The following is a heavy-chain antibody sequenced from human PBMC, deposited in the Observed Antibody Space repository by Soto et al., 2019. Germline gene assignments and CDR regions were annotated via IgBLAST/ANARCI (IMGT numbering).Heavy chain of an antibody. D-gene: IGHD2-15*01. V-gene: IGHV3-23*01. Sequence: EVQLLESGGGLVQPGGALRLSCAASGFTFSSHAMSWVRQAPGKGLEWISSISAGSEGAYYADSVKGRFTISRDNSNNTLYLPMNSLRAEDTAVYYCARDLWWYLHWGQGTLVNVSS. J-gene: IGHJ4*02. CDR1: GFTFSSHA. CDR2: ISAGSEGA. CDR3: ARDLWWYLH.